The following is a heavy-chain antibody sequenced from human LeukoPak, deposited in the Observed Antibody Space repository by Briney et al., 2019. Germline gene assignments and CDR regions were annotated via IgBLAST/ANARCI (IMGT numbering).Heavy chain of an antibody. D-gene: IGHD4-17*01. Sequence: PGGSLRLSCAASGFTFSSYWMHWVRQAPGKGLVWVSRINSYGSSTSYADSVKGRFTISRDNAKNTLYLQMNSLRAEDTAVYYCARDRYGDYIKFDPWGQGTLVTVSS. CDR1: GFTFSSYW. J-gene: IGHJ5*02. V-gene: IGHV3-74*01. CDR2: INSYGSST. CDR3: ARDRYGDYIKFDP.